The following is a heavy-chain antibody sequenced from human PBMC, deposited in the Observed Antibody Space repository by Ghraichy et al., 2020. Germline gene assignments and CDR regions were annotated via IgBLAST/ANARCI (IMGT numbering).Heavy chain of an antibody. CDR3: ARVRAGLRIAAAGTVGSGHEFDY. J-gene: IGHJ4*02. CDR2: ISSSSSYI. V-gene: IGHV3-21*01. Sequence: GGSLRLSCAASGFTFSSYSMNWVRQAPGKGLEWVSSISSSSSYIYYADSVKGRFTISRDNAKNSLYLQMNSLRAEDTAVYYFARVRAGLRIAAAGTVGSGHEFDYWGQGTLVTVSS. D-gene: IGHD6-13*01. CDR1: GFTFSSYS.